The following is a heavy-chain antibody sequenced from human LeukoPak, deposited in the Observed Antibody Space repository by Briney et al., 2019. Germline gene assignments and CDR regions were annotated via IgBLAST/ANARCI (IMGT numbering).Heavy chain of an antibody. Sequence: HAGRSLRLSCAASGFTSSCYAMHWVRQAPGKGLEWVAVISYDGSNKYYADSVKGRFTISRDNSKNTLYLQMNSLRAEDTAVYYCARVVRDIVVVPYYYYGMDVWGQGTTVTVSS. CDR3: ARVVRDIVVVPYYYYGMDV. CDR1: GFTSSCYA. V-gene: IGHV3-30-3*01. J-gene: IGHJ6*02. D-gene: IGHD2-2*01. CDR2: ISYDGSNK.